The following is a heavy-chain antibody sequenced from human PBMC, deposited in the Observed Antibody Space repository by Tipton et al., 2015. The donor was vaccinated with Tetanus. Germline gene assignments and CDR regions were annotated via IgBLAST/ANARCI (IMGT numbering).Heavy chain of an antibody. D-gene: IGHD3-10*01. J-gene: IGHJ6*02. V-gene: IGHV3-48*01. Sequence: SLRLSCAASGFTFSSYSMNWVRQAPGKGLEWVSYISSSSSTIYYADSVKGRFTISRDNAKNSLYLQMNSLRAEDMAVYYCASPGGSGRRYGMDVWGQGTTVTVSS. CDR3: ASPGGSGRRYGMDV. CDR1: GFTFSSYS. CDR2: ISSSSSTI.